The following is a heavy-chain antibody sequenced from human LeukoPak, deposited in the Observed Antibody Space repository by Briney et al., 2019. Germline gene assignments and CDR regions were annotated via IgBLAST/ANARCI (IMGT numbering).Heavy chain of an antibody. D-gene: IGHD2-15*01. CDR2: IYSGGST. J-gene: IGHJ4*02. CDR3: ARDLALLTAGNY. V-gene: IGHV3-66*01. Sequence: GGSLRLSCAASGFTVRSNYMSWVRQAPGKGRGWVSLIYSGGSTYYAHSVKGRFTISRDNSKNTLYLQMNSLRAEDPAVYYCARDLALLTAGNYWGQGTLVTVSS. CDR1: GFTVRSNY.